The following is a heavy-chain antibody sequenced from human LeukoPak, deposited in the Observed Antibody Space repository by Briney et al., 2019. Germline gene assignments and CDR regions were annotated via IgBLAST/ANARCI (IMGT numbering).Heavy chain of an antibody. CDR2: IYYSGST. D-gene: IGHD3-3*01. Sequence: SETLSLTCTVSGGSISSYYWSWIRQAPGKGLEWIGYIYYSGSTNYNPSLKSRVTISVDTSKNQFSLKLSSVTAADTAMYYCARSDFGVVINYYYYYMDVWGKGTTVTVSS. J-gene: IGHJ6*03. CDR1: GGSISSYY. CDR3: ARSDFGVVINYYYYYMDV. V-gene: IGHV4-59*01.